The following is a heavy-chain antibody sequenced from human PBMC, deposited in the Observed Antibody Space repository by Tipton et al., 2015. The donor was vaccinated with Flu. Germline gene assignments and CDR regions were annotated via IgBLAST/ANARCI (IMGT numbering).Heavy chain of an antibody. J-gene: IGHJ4*02. CDR1: GFTSSRYA. CDR3: AKDGWDTSGWYPFDY. V-gene: IGHV3-30*02. Sequence: SLRLSCAASGFTSSRYAMSWVRQAPGKGLEWVAFIRHDESDKYYADSVKGRFTISRDNSKNALYLLINSLRAEDTAVYYCAKDGWDTSGWYPFDYWGQGTLVTVSS. D-gene: IGHD6-19*01. CDR2: IRHDESDK.